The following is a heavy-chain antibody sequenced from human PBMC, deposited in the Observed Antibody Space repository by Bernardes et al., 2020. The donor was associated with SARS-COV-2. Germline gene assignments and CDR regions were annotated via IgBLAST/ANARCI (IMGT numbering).Heavy chain of an antibody. D-gene: IGHD3-9*01. J-gene: IGHJ3*01. CDR2: ITGAGIYI. V-gene: IGHV3-21*01. CDR1: GFTFSTYL. Sequence: GGSLRLSCVASGFTFSTYLFLWFRHAPGKGLVWVSSITGAGIYIYYADSVRGRFTTSRDNTRTSVFLQMESLRAEDTAVYYCARDIGGTDWIVDFDVWGPGTMVHVSS. CDR3: ARDIGGTDWIVDFDV.